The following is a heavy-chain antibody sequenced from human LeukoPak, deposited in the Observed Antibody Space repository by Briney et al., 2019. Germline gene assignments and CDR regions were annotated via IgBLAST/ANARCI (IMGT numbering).Heavy chain of an antibody. V-gene: IGHV4-34*01. D-gene: IGHD5-12*01. J-gene: IGHJ5*02. CDR1: GGSFSGYY. CDR3: ARGRGVASRNWFDP. CDR2: INHSGST. Sequence: LETLSLTCAVYGGSFSGYYWSWIRQPPGKGLEWIGEINHSGSTNYNPSLKSRVTISVGTSKNQFSLKLSSVTAADTAVYYCARGRGVASRNWFDPWGQGTLVTVSS.